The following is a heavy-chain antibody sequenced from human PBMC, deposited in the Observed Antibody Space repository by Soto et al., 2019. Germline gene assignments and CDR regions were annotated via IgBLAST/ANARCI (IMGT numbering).Heavy chain of an antibody. CDR3: ARSEEDSDYYYYGMDV. V-gene: IGHV6-1*01. D-gene: IGHD2-15*01. Sequence: SQTLSLTCVGSGDTVSSNSVAWNWVRQSPSRGLEWLGRTYYRSRWYSDYAVSVRSRIDINADASKNQVSLQLNSVTPENTAVYYCARSEEDSDYYYYGMDVWGQGTTVTVSS. CDR2: TYYRSRWYS. J-gene: IGHJ6*02. CDR1: GDTVSSNSVA.